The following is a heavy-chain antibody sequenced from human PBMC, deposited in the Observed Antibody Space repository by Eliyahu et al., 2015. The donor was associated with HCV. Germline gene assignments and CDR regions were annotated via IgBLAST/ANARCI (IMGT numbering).Heavy chain of an antibody. CDR2: ISGSGGST. J-gene: IGHJ4*02. Sequence: EVQLLESGGGLVQPGGSLRLSCAASGFTXSSXAMSWVRQAPGKGLEWVSAISGSGGSTYYADSVKGRFTISRDNSKNTLYLQMNSLRAEDTAVYYCAKDALNDFWSGYSYFDYWGQGTLVTVSS. CDR1: GFTXSSXA. CDR3: AKDALNDFWSGYSYFDY. D-gene: IGHD3-3*01. V-gene: IGHV3-23*01.